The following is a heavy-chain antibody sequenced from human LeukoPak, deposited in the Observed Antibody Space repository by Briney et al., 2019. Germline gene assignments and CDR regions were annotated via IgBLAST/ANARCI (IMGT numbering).Heavy chain of an antibody. J-gene: IGHJ5*02. Sequence: GGSLRLSCAASGFTVSSNYMSWVRQAPGKGLEWVSVIYSGGSTYYADSVKGRFTISRDNSKNTLYLQMNSLRAEDTAVYYCATERSGGTWFDPWGQGTLVTVSS. V-gene: IGHV3-53*01. CDR1: GFTVSSNY. CDR3: ATERSGGTWFDP. CDR2: IYSGGST. D-gene: IGHD2-15*01.